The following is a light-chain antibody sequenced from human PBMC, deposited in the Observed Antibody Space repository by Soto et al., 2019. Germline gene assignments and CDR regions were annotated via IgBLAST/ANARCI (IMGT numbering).Light chain of an antibody. V-gene: IGLV2-14*01. Sequence: LTQPASVSGSPGQSITISCTGTSSDVGFYNYVSWYQQHPGKTPKLMIYEVNNRPSGVSNRFSGSKSGNTASLTISGLQAEDEADYYCSSYTTSSTLLFGTGTKVTVL. CDR2: EVN. CDR3: SSYTTSSTLL. J-gene: IGLJ1*01. CDR1: SSDVGFYNY.